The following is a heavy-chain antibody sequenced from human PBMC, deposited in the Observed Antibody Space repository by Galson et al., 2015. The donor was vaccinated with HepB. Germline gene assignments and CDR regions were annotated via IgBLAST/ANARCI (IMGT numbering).Heavy chain of an antibody. CDR2: IIPILGIA. CDR1: GGTFSSYT. CDR3: ARDRRSRSTGKFDY. D-gene: IGHD1-1*01. J-gene: IGHJ4*02. Sequence: SVKVSCKASGGTFSSYTISWVRQAPGQGLEWMGRIIPILGIANYAQKFQGRVTITADKSTSTAYMELSSLRSEDTAVYYCARDRRSRSTGKFDYWGQGTLVTVSS. V-gene: IGHV1-69*04.